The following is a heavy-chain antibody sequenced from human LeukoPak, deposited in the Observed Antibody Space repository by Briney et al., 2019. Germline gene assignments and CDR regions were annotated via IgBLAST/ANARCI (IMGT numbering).Heavy chain of an antibody. CDR2: INHSGST. CDR1: GVSFSGYY. CDR3: ARKTTVTPRYYYYYYMDV. J-gene: IGHJ6*03. Sequence: SETLSLTCAVYGVSFSGYYWSWLRQPPGKGLEWLGEINHSGSTNYNPSLKSRVTISVDTSKNQFSLKLSSVTAADTAVYYCARKTTVTPRYYYYYYMDVWGKGTTVTVSS. V-gene: IGHV4-34*01. D-gene: IGHD4-11*01.